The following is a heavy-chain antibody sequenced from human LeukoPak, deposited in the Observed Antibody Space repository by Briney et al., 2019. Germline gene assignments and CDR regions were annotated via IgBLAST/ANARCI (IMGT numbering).Heavy chain of an antibody. CDR3: AKKGGQTSPGNYFDY. CDR1: GFIFTDYA. D-gene: IGHD3-16*01. J-gene: IGHJ4*02. V-gene: IGHV3-23*01. CDR2: IGPGGSDT. Sequence: GGSLRLSCAASGFIFTDYAMNWVRQAPGRGLELVSSIGPGGSDTYYADSVRGRFTVSRDNSKNTIFLQMNSLRDDDTALYYCAKKGGQTSPGNYFDYWGQGTQVTVSS.